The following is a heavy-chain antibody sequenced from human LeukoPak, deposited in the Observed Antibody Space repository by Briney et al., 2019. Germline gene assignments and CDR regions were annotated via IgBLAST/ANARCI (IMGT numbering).Heavy chain of an antibody. J-gene: IGHJ5*02. CDR1: GYSFTSYW. Sequence: GESLKITCQGFGYSFTSYWIGWVRQMPGKGMEWMGVIYPGDSRIRYNPSFQGQVTISVDKSISTAYLQWVSLKASDTAMYYCACRDLTSTWSFPWGQGTLVTVSS. D-gene: IGHD6-13*01. V-gene: IGHV5-51*01. CDR2: IYPGDSRI. CDR3: ACRDLTSTWSFP.